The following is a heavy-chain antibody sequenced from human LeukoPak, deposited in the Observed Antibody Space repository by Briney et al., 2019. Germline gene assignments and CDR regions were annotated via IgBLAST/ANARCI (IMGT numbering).Heavy chain of an antibody. V-gene: IGHV3-23*01. CDR1: GFPSRDFS. D-gene: IGHD3-10*02. CDR3: AKQSYARSLGE. Sequence: PGGSLKLSFATSGFPSRDFSMTWFRKAPGKGLKWISTTNSGGTTTYYAESVKGRFTISRDNFKNALYLQMSSLRVEDTAIYYCAKQSYARSLGEGGPGTLVTVSS. CDR2: TNSGGTTT. J-gene: IGHJ4*02.